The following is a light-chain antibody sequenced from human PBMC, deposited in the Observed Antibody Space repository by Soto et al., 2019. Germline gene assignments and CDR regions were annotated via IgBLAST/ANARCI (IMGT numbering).Light chain of an antibody. CDR2: AAS. CDR1: QGISSY. J-gene: IGKJ3*01. V-gene: IGKV1-9*01. CDR3: QQLNRFPPT. Sequence: IQLTQSPSSLSASVGDRVTITCGASQGISSYLAWYQQKPGKAPELLIYAASTLQSGVPSRFSGSGSGTDFTLTISSLQPEDCATYFCQQLNRFPPTFGPGTKVDIK.